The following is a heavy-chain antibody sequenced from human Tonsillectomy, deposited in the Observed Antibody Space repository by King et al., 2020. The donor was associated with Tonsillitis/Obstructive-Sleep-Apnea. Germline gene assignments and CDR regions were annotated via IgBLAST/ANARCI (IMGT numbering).Heavy chain of an antibody. V-gene: IGHV4-34*01. CDR3: AREGLGTSGYVY. Sequence: VQLQQWGAGLLKPSETLSLTCAVYGGSFSCYYWSWVRQPPGKGLEWIGEINHSGSTNYNPSLKSRGTISVDTSKNQFSLKLSSVTAADTAVYYCAREGLGTSGYVYWGEGPLDTVPS. D-gene: IGHD3-22*01. CDR2: INHSGST. CDR1: GGSFSCYY. J-gene: IGHJ1*01.